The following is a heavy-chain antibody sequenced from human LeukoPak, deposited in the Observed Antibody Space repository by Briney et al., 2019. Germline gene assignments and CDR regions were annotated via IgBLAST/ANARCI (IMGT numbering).Heavy chain of an antibody. CDR3: ASTIGSAPDYYGSGGFAVLDY. J-gene: IGHJ4*02. D-gene: IGHD3-10*01. V-gene: IGHV3-74*01. CDR1: GFTFSSYW. CDR2: IDGDGSST. Sequence: GGSLRLSCAASGFTFSSYWMHWVRQVPGKGLEWVSHIDGDGSSTTYADSVKDRFTISRDNAKNTLYFQMNSLRAEDTAVYYCASTIGSAPDYYGSGGFAVLDYWGQGTLVTVSS.